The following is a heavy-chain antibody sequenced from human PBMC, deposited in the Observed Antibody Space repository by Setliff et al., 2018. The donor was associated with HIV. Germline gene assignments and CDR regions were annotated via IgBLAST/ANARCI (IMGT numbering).Heavy chain of an antibody. Sequence: SETLSLTCTVSGGSISSGSYYWNWIRQPAGKGLEWIGRIYTSGSTNYNPSLKSRVTISVDTSKNQFSLKLSSVTAADTAVYYCARDFRRYFDYYYYGMDVWGQGTTVTVSS. J-gene: IGHJ6*02. CDR3: ARDFRRYFDYYYYGMDV. V-gene: IGHV4-61*02. CDR2: IYTSGST. CDR1: GGSISSGSYY. D-gene: IGHD3-9*01.